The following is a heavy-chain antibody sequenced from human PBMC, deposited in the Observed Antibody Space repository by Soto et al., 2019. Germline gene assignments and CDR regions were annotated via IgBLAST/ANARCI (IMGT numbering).Heavy chain of an antibody. D-gene: IGHD2-15*01. V-gene: IGHV3-23*01. CDR2: VSASDGST. CDR1: GFTVSSKY. CDR3: AGRAGVVNNCFYFDN. Sequence: GGSLRLSCAVSGFTVSSKYMSWVRQAPGKGLEWVSTVSASDGSTYYADSVKGRFTMSRDISKNTLYLKMSSLRVEHSALYYCAGRAGVVNNCFYFDNWGKGTRFTFPS. J-gene: IGHJ4*02.